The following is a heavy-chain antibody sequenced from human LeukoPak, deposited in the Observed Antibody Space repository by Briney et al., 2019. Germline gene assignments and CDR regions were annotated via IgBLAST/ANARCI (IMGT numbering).Heavy chain of an antibody. CDR3: AGGLWFPAY. CDR2: IYSGGST. V-gene: IGHV3-53*01. D-gene: IGHD3-10*01. J-gene: IGHJ4*02. CDR1: GFTFSSYA. Sequence: SGGSLRLSCAASGFTFSSYAMSWVRQAPGKGLEWVSVIYSGGSTYYADSVKGRFTISRDNSKNTLYLQMNSLRAEDTAVYYCAGGLWFPAYWGQGTLVTVSS.